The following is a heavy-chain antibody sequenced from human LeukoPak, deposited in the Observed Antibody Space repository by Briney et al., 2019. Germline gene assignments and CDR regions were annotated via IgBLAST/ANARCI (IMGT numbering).Heavy chain of an antibody. CDR1: GFTFSSHG. D-gene: IGHD2-15*01. CDR2: ISYDGSDK. CDR3: AKDRTHCSGGNCFGMDV. Sequence: GGSVRLSCAASGFTFSSHGMHWVRQSPGKGLEWVALISYDGSDKYYADSVKGRFTISRDNSKNTLFLQVNSLRAEDTAVYYCAKDRTHCSGGNCFGMDVWGQGTTVTVSS. V-gene: IGHV3-30*18. J-gene: IGHJ6*02.